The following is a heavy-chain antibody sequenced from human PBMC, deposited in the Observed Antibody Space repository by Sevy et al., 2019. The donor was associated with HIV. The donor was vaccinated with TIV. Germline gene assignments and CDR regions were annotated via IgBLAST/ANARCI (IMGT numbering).Heavy chain of an antibody. CDR3: ARRQLERRGAFDI. Sequence: AASVKLSCKASGYTFTGYYMHWVRQAPGQGLEWMGWINPNSGGTNYAQKFQGRVTMTRDTSISTAYMELSRLRSDDTAVYYCARRQLERRGAFDIWGQGTMVTVSS. CDR1: GYTFTGYY. J-gene: IGHJ3*02. CDR2: INPNSGGT. V-gene: IGHV1-2*02. D-gene: IGHD1-1*01.